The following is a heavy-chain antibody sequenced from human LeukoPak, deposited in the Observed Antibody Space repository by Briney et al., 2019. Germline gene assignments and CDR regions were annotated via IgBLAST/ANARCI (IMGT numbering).Heavy chain of an antibody. V-gene: IGHV3-23*01. D-gene: IGHD6-19*01. Sequence: PGGSLTLSCAASGFTFSSYAMTWVRQAPGKGLEWVSGNSGSGGNTYYTDSVRGRLSISRDNSKNTLYLQVNSLRAEDTAVYYCAKGRTEGGTLALDYWGQGTLVTVSS. CDR1: GFTFSSYA. CDR3: AKGRTEGGTLALDY. J-gene: IGHJ4*02. CDR2: NSGSGGNT.